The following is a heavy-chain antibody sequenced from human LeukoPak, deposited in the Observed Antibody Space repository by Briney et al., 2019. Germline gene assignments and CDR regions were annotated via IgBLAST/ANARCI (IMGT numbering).Heavy chain of an antibody. CDR2: IYPGDSDT. CDR1: GYSFTSYW. Sequence: AESLKISCKGSGYSFTSYWIGWVSQMPGKGLEWMGIIYPGDSDTRYNPSFQSQVTISADKSISTAYLQWSSLKASDTAMYYCATTGDLDVWGQGTTVTVSS. D-gene: IGHD3-10*01. V-gene: IGHV5-51*01. J-gene: IGHJ6*02. CDR3: ATTGDLDV.